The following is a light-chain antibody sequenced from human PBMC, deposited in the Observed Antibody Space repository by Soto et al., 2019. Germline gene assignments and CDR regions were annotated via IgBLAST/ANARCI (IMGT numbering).Light chain of an antibody. V-gene: IGKV1-27*01. J-gene: IGKJ1*01. CDR3: QKYNSAPRT. Sequence: DIQMTQSPSSLSASVGDRVTITCRASQGISNYLAWYQQKPGKVPKLLIYAASTLQSGVPPRFSGSGSGTDFPLTISSLQPEDVATYYCQKYNSAPRTFGQGTKVEIK. CDR1: QGISNY. CDR2: AAS.